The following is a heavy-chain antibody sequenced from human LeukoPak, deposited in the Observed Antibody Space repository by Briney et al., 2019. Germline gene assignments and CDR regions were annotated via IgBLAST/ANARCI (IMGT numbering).Heavy chain of an antibody. CDR2: ISGSGSST. CDR3: AKVLGVATSDY. D-gene: IGHD5-12*01. Sequence: PGGSLRLSCAASGFTFSGYAMTWVRQAPGKGLEWVSTISGSGSSTYYADSMKGRFTISRDNSNNTLYLQMNSLRAEDTAVYYCAKVLGVATSDYWGQGTLVTVSP. V-gene: IGHV3-23*01. J-gene: IGHJ4*02. CDR1: GFTFSGYA.